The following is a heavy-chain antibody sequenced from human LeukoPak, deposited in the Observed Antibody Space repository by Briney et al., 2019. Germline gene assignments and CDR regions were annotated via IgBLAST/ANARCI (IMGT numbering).Heavy chain of an antibody. V-gene: IGHV4-59*01. J-gene: IGHJ3*02. Sequence: PSETLSLTCTVSGGSISSYYWSWIRQPPGKGLEWVGDIYYSGSTNYNPSLKSRVTISVDTSKNQFSLKLSSVTAADTAVYYCARVHYDFWSGRGAFDIWGQGTMVTVSS. CDR2: IYYSGST. CDR3: ARVHYDFWSGRGAFDI. CDR1: GGSISSYY. D-gene: IGHD3-3*01.